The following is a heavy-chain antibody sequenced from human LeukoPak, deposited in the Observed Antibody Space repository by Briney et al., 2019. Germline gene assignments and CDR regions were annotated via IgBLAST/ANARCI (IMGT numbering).Heavy chain of an antibody. CDR3: ARVFPYCSSTSCYDETTYGDWFDP. CDR1: GYTFTGYY. D-gene: IGHD2-2*01. J-gene: IGHJ5*02. CDR2: INPNSGGT. V-gene: IGHV1-2*02. Sequence: GASVKVSCKASGYTFTGYYMHWVRQAPGQGLEWMGWINPNSGGTNYAQKFQGRVTMTRDTSISTAYMELSRLRSDDTAVYYCARVFPYCSSTSCYDETTYGDWFDPWGQGTLVTVSS.